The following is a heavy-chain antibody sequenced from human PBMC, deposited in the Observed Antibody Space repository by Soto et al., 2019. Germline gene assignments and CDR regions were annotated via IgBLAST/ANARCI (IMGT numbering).Heavy chain of an antibody. Sequence: SETLSLPCTVSGGSISSYYWSWIRQPPGKGLEWIGYIYYSGSTNYNPSLKSRVTISVDTSKNQFSLKLSSVTAADTAVYYCAREPSRGYSYGSPDYYYYYGMDVWGQGTTVTVSS. D-gene: IGHD5-18*01. CDR2: IYYSGST. J-gene: IGHJ6*02. V-gene: IGHV4-59*01. CDR3: AREPSRGYSYGSPDYYYYYGMDV. CDR1: GGSISSYY.